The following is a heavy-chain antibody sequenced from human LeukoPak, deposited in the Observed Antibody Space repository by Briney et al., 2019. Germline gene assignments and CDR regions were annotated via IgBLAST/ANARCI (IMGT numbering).Heavy chain of an antibody. V-gene: IGHV3-7*01. D-gene: IGHD5-18*01. Sequence: GGSLRLSCAASGFTFSSYWMSWVRQAPGKGLEWVANVKQDGSEKYYVDSVKGRFTISRDNSKNTLYLQMNSLRAEDTAVYYCANGQLWFDYWGQGTLVTVSS. CDR1: GFTFSSYW. CDR2: VKQDGSEK. CDR3: ANGQLWFDY. J-gene: IGHJ4*02.